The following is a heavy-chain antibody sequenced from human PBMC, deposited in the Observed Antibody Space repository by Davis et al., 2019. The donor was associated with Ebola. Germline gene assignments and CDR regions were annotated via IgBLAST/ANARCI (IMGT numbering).Heavy chain of an antibody. D-gene: IGHD3-10*01. CDR1: RFTFSNYA. J-gene: IGHJ4*02. Sequence: GESLKIPCAASRFTFSNYAMSWVRQAPGKGLEWVSVISGTSGNTYYADSVKGRFTISRDNSKNTLYLQMNSLRAEDTAVYYCARYYGSGTYALDYWGQGTLVTVSS. CDR2: ISGTSGNT. V-gene: IGHV3-23*01. CDR3: ARYYGSGTYALDY.